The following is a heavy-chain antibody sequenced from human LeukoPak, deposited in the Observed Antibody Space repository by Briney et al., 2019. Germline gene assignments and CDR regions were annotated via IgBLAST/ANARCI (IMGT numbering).Heavy chain of an antibody. CDR2: ISSSGSTI. Sequence: GGSLRLSCAASGFTFSDYYMSWIRQAPGKGLEWVSYISSSGSTIYYADSVKGRFTISRDNAKNSLYLQMNSLRAEDTAVYYCARSEVTTPFYYYYYMDVWGKGTTVTVSS. CDR1: GFTFSDYY. J-gene: IGHJ6*03. D-gene: IGHD4-11*01. V-gene: IGHV3-11*01. CDR3: ARSEVTTPFYYYYYMDV.